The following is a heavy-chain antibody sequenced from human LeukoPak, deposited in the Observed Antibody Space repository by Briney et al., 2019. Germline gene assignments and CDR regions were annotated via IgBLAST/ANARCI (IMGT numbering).Heavy chain of an antibody. V-gene: IGHV4-31*03. D-gene: IGHD3-22*01. Sequence: SQTLSLTCTVSGGSISSGGYYWSWIRQHPGKGLEWIGYIYYSGSTYYNPSLKSRVTISVDTSKNQFSLKLSSVTAADTAVYYRARGADSSGYYSIFYFDYWGQGTLVTVSS. J-gene: IGHJ4*02. CDR3: ARGADSSGYYSIFYFDY. CDR1: GGSISSGGYY. CDR2: IYYSGST.